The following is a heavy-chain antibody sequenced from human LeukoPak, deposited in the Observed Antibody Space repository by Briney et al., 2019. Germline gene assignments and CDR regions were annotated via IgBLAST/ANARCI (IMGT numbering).Heavy chain of an antibody. V-gene: IGHV4-61*02. D-gene: IGHD3-22*01. CDR1: GGSISSGSYY. Sequence: SETLSLTCTVSGGSISSGSYYWSWIRQPAGKGLEWTGRIYTSGSTNYNPSLKSRVTISVDTSKNQFSLKLSPVTAADTAVYYCARGTMTDAFDIWGQGTMVTVSS. CDR2: IYTSGST. CDR3: ARGTMTDAFDI. J-gene: IGHJ3*02.